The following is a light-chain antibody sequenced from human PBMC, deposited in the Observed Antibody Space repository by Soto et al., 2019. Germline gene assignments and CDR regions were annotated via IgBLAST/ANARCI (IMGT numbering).Light chain of an antibody. CDR1: QSVSSSY. Sequence: EIVLTQSPGTLSLSPGERATLSCRASQSVSSSYLAWYQQKPGQAPRLLIYGASSRATGIPDRFSGSGSGTDFTLTISSLEPEDFAVYFCQQYGNSPPTTFGQGTKVEIK. CDR3: QQYGNSPPTT. V-gene: IGKV3-20*01. CDR2: GAS. J-gene: IGKJ2*01.